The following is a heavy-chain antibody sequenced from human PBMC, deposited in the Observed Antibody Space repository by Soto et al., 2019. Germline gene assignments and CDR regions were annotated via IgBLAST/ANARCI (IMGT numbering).Heavy chain of an antibody. CDR3: AIQPYYDFWSGYVPDDAFDI. J-gene: IGHJ3*02. CDR2: IFYDWST. Sequence: PSETLSLTCTVSGGSISSYYWSWIRQPPGKGLELIGYIFYDWSTNYNPSLKSRVTISVDTSKNQFSLKLSSVTAADTAVYYCAIQPYYDFWSGYVPDDAFDIWGQGTMVTVSS. D-gene: IGHD3-3*01. V-gene: IGHV4-59*08. CDR1: GGSISSYY.